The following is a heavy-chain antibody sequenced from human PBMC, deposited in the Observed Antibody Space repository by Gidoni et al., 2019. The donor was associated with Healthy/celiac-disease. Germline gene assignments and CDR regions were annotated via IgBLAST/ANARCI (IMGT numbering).Heavy chain of an antibody. Sequence: TFSSYGVHWVRQAPGKGLEWVAVIWYDGSNKYYADSVKGRFTISRDNSKNTLYLQMNSLRAEDTAVYYCARDREALDYWGQGTLVTVSS. J-gene: IGHJ4*02. CDR3: ARDREALDY. V-gene: IGHV3-33*01. CDR1: TFSSYG. CDR2: IWYDGSNK.